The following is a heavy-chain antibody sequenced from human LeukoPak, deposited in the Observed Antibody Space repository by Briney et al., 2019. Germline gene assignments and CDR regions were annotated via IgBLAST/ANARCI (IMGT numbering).Heavy chain of an antibody. J-gene: IGHJ4*02. Sequence: GGSLRLSCAASGFTFSSYSMNWVRQAPGTGLEWVSYISSSSSTIYYADSVKGRFTISRDNAKNSLYLQMNSLRDEDTAVYYCAREDPYSSGWSFDYWGQGTLATVSS. D-gene: IGHD6-19*01. CDR2: ISSSSSTI. CDR3: AREDPYSSGWSFDY. CDR1: GFTFSSYS. V-gene: IGHV3-48*02.